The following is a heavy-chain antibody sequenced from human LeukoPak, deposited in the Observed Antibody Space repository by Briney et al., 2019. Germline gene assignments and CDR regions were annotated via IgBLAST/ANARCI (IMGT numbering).Heavy chain of an antibody. CDR1: GGSFSGYY. J-gene: IGHJ6*02. CDR2: INHSGST. D-gene: IGHD3-10*01. Sequence: SETLSLTCAVYGGSFSGYYWSWIRQPPGKGLEWIGEINHSGSTNYNPSLKSRVTISVDTSKNQFSLKLGSVTAADTAVYYCARDPMVRGVIIPPNYYYGMDVWGQGTTVTVSS. CDR3: ARDPMVRGVIIPPNYYYGMDV. V-gene: IGHV4-34*01.